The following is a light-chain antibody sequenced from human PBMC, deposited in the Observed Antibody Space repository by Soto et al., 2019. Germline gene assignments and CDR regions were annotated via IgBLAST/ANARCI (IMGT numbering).Light chain of an antibody. J-gene: IGKJ4*01. CDR1: QSVSSY. CDR3: QQRSNWPPLT. V-gene: IGKV3-11*01. Sequence: EIVLTQSPATLSWSSGERATLSCRASQSVSSYLAWYQQKPGQAPRLLIYDASNRATGIPARFSGSGSGTDFTLTISSLEPEDFAVYYCQQRSNWPPLTFGGGTKVEI. CDR2: DAS.